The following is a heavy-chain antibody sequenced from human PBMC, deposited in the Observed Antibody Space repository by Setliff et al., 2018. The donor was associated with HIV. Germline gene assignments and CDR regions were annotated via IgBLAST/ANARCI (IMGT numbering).Heavy chain of an antibody. J-gene: IGHJ5*02. V-gene: IGHV7-4-1*02. CDR2: INTHTGSP. Sequence: AASVKVSCKASGYTFISYAMNWVRQAPGQGLEWMGWINTHTGSPTYAQAFTGRFVFSVDTSVSTAYLQISSLKAEDTAVYYCARALYGDNGGDINWFDPWGQGTLVTVSS. CDR3: ARALYGDNGGDINWFDP. D-gene: IGHD4-17*01. CDR1: GYTFISYA.